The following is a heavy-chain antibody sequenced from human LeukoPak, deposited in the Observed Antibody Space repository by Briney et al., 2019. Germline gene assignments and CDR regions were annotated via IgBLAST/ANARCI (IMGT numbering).Heavy chain of an antibody. V-gene: IGHV3-20*01. CDR1: GFKFDDYA. D-gene: IGHD2/OR15-2a*01. CDR3: ARALGLVYSTSPFDP. CDR2: INWDGGST. J-gene: IGHJ5*02. Sequence: RGSLRLSCAASGFKFDDYAMNWVRQVPGKGLEWVSGINWDGGSTGYAESVKGRFTISRDNAKNSLYLQMNSLRAEDTALYHCARALGLVYSTSPFDPWGQGTLVTVSS.